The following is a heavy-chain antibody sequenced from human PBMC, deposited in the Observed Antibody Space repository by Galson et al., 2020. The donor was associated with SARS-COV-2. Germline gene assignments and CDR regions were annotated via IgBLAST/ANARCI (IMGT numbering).Heavy chain of an antibody. Sequence: NSWGSLRLSCAASGFPFSTYSMNWVRLAPGKGLELVSSISTSSSYTYYVDSVKGRFSISRDNPRNSLYLQMNSLRAEDTAGYYCARDEGIRGYNYGGLYSGMDVWGQGTTVTVSS. CDR2: ISTSSSYT. CDR3: ARDEGIRGYNYGGLYSGMDV. CDR1: GFPFSTYS. J-gene: IGHJ6*02. V-gene: IGHV3-21*01. D-gene: IGHD5-18*01.